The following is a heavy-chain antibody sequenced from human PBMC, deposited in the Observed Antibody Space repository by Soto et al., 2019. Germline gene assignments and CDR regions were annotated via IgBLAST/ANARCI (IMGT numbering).Heavy chain of an antibody. CDR2: IKSKTDGGTT. D-gene: IGHD3-22*01. V-gene: IGHV3-15*07. CDR3: TTWDHYDSSGYYY. CDR1: GFTFSNAW. Sequence: GGSLRLSCAASGFTFSNAWINWVRQAPGKGLEWVGRIKSKTDGGTTDYAAPVKGRFTVSRDDSKNTLYLQMNSLKTEDTAVYYCTTWDHYDSSGYYYWGQGTLVTVSS. J-gene: IGHJ4*02.